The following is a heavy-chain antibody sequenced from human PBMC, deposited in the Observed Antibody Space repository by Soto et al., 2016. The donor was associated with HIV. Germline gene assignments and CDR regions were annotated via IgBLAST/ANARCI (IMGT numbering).Heavy chain of an antibody. Sequence: QVQLVQSGAEVKKPGASMKVSCKASGYTFTGYYMHWVRQAPGQGLEWMGWISGYNDNTNYAQNFQGRVTVTKDTSTSTLYLELRSLRSDDTAVYYCARSLLYYYDIWGQGTLITVS. CDR2: ISGYNDNT. V-gene: IGHV1-18*04. D-gene: IGHD3-22*01. CDR3: ARSLLYYYDI. J-gene: IGHJ4*02. CDR1: GYTFTGYY.